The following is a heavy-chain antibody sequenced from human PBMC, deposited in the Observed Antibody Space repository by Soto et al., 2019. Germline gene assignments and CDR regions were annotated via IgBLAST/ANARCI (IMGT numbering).Heavy chain of an antibody. D-gene: IGHD2-15*01. Sequence: GGSLRLSCAASGFTFRSYGMHWVRQAPGNGLEWIAVIWYDGSTEYYADSVKGRFTISRDNSKSTLYLQMNSLRAEDTAVYYCARDRLVLATPRDAFDVWGQGTMVTVSS. CDR2: IWYDGSTE. J-gene: IGHJ3*01. CDR1: GFTFRSYG. V-gene: IGHV3-33*01. CDR3: ARDRLVLATPRDAFDV.